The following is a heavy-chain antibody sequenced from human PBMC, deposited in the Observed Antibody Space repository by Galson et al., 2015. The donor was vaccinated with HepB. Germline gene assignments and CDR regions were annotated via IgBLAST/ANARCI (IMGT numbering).Heavy chain of an antibody. CDR2: IYPSASET. J-gene: IGHJ6*02. Sequence: QSGAEVKKPGESLKISCEASGYKFSMYWIGWVRQMPGRGLEWMGTIYPSASETRYSPSFQGQVTISADKSINTAYLQWSSLKASDTAIYYCARRQIYGSGLYSMDVWGRGTTVTVSS. CDR1: GYKFSMYW. D-gene: IGHD2-15*01. V-gene: IGHV5-51*01. CDR3: ARRQIYGSGLYSMDV.